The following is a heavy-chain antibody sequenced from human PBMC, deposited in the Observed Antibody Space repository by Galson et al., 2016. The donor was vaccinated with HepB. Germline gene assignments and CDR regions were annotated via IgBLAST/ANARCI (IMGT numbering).Heavy chain of an antibody. CDR3: ARGGTRRTVTT. CDR2: ISQSGNP. D-gene: IGHD4-11*01. Sequence: SETLSLTCDVSGASISSNEWWSWVRQPPGKGLEWIGEISQSGNPNYNPSLKSPVTISVDTSKNQFYRKLRSVTAGDTAVYYCARGGTRRTVTTWGQGTLATVSS. J-gene: IGHJ1*01. CDR1: GASISSNEW. V-gene: IGHV4/OR15-8*01.